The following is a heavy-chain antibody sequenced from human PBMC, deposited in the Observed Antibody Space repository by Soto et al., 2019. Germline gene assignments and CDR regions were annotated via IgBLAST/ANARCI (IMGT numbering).Heavy chain of an antibody. CDR1: GFTFKSYA. Sequence: GGSLRLSCAASGFTFKSYAMSWVRQAPGKGLEWVSAISGSGLSTYYADSVKGRFTISRDNFKNTLYLQMNNLRAEDTAVYYCAKDLPDCGGDCSSAYYFDDWGQGTLVTVSS. V-gene: IGHV3-23*01. D-gene: IGHD2-21*02. CDR3: AKDLPDCGGDCSSAYYFDD. CDR2: ISGSGLST. J-gene: IGHJ4*02.